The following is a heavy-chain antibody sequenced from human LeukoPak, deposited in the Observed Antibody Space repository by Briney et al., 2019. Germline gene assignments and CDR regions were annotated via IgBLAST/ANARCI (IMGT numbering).Heavy chain of an antibody. J-gene: IGHJ4*02. CDR2: INPNSGST. CDR3: ARGPYSSSWYYYDSSGYYFHFDY. Sequence: ASVKVSCKASGYTFTGYYMHWVRQAPGQGLEWMGWINPNSGSTNHAQKFQGRVTMTRDTSISTAYMELSRLRSDDTAVYYCARGPYSSSWYYYDSSGYYFHFDYWGQGTLVTVSS. CDR1: GYTFTGYY. V-gene: IGHV1-2*02. D-gene: IGHD3-22*01.